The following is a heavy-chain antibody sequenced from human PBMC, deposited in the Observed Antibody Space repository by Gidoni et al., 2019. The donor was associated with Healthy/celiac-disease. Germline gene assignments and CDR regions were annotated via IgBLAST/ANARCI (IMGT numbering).Heavy chain of an antibody. Sequence: QVQLVESGGGVVQPGRALRLSCAASGSTFSSYGMHWVRQAPGKGLAGVAVISYDGSNKYYADSVKGRFTISRDNSKNTLYLQMNSLRAEDTAVYYCAKDLGDYGDSYFDYWGQGTLVTVSS. CDR2: ISYDGSNK. V-gene: IGHV3-30*18. CDR1: GSTFSSYG. D-gene: IGHD4-17*01. J-gene: IGHJ4*02. CDR3: AKDLGDYGDSYFDY.